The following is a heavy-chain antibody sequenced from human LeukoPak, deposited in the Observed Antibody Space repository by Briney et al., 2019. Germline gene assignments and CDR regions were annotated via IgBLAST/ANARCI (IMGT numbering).Heavy chain of an antibody. V-gene: IGHV3-7*04. Sequence: GGSLRLSCAASGFTFSSYSMTWVRQAPGKGLEWVANIKEDGSEKYYVDSVTGRSTISRDNAKNLLYLQMNSLRAEDTAVYFCAKEYGYYFDSWGQGTLVTVSS. D-gene: IGHD3-22*01. CDR2: IKEDGSEK. J-gene: IGHJ4*02. CDR1: GFTFSSYS. CDR3: AKEYGYYFDS.